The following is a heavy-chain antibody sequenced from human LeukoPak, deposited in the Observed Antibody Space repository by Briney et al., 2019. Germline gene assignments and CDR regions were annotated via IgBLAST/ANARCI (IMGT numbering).Heavy chain of an antibody. Sequence: PETLSLTCTVSGDSISSSYYYWAWIRQPPGKGLEWIGSISFSGTTYYNPSLKSRVTISLDTSKNQFSLRLSSVTAADAAMYYCASTMTTTGGMDVWGQGTTVTVS. CDR2: ISFSGTT. D-gene: IGHD1-26*01. CDR1: GDSISSSYYY. J-gene: IGHJ6*02. V-gene: IGHV4-39*01. CDR3: ASTMTTTGGMDV.